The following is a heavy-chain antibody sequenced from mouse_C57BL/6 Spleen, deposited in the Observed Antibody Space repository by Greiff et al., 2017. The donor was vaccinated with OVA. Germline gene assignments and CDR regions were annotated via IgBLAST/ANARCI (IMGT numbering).Heavy chain of an antibody. D-gene: IGHD2-5*01. V-gene: IGHV1-69*01. CDR3: ARGSNYPRDMDV. CDR1: FYTFTSYW. CDR2: IDPSDSYT. J-gene: IGHJ4*01. Sequence: QVQLQQPGAELVMPGASGRGARKAPFYTFTSYWMHWVKQRPGQGLEWIGEIDPSDSYTNYNQKFKGKSTLTVDKSSSTAYMQLSSLTSEDSAVYYCARGSNYPRDMDVWGKGTSVTVSS.